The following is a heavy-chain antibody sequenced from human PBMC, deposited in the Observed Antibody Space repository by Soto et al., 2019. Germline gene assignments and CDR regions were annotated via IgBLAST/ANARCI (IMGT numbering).Heavy chain of an antibody. CDR3: ARGGYCSGGSCYLLGFDY. CDR2: INHSGST. CDR1: GGSFSGYY. D-gene: IGHD2-15*01. J-gene: IGHJ4*02. Sequence: SETLSLTCAVYGGSFSGYYWSWIRQPPGKGLEWIGEINHSGSTNYNPSLKSRVTISVDTSKNQFSLKLSSVTAADTAVYYCARGGYCSGGSCYLLGFDYWGQGTLVTVSS. V-gene: IGHV4-34*01.